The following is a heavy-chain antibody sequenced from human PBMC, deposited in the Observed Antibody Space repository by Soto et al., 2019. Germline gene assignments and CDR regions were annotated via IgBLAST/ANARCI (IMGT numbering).Heavy chain of an antibody. CDR2: TYYRSKWYN. D-gene: IGHD6-19*01. J-gene: IGHJ6*02. CDR1: GDSVSSNSAA. CDR3: ARNLDVLAVAGPYYYYYGMDV. Sequence: SQTLSLTFAISGDSVSSNSAAWNLIRQPPSRGLELLGRTYYRSKWYNDYAVSVKSRITINPDTSKNQFSLQLNSVTAEDTAVYYCARNLDVLAVAGPYYYYYGMDVWGQGTTVTVSS. V-gene: IGHV6-1*01.